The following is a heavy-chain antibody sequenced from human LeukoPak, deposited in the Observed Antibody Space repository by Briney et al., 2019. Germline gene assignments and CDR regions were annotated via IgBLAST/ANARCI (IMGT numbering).Heavy chain of an antibody. D-gene: IGHD3-22*01. CDR3: AKPRGDYYDSSGYYYAFDY. CDR2: ISGSGGST. V-gene: IGHV3-23*01. J-gene: IGHJ4*02. CDR1: GFTFSSYA. Sequence: QPGGSLRLSCAASGFTFSSYAMSWVRQAPGKGLEWVSAISGSGGSTYYADSVKGRFTISRDNSKNTLYLQMNSLRAEDMAVYYCAKPRGDYYDSSGYYYAFDYWGQGTLVTVSS.